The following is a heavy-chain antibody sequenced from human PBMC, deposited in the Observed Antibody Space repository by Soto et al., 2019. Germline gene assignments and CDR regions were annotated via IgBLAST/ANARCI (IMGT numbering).Heavy chain of an antibody. D-gene: IGHD1-1*01. V-gene: IGHV1-18*01. Sequence: QVHLVQSGAEVKKPGASVKVSCKASGYTFTSYGITWVRQAPGQGLEWMGWISAHHGNTDYAQKLQGRVIVTRDTSTGTAYMELRSLRSDDTAVYYCARGRYGDYWGQGALVTVSS. CDR1: GYTFTSYG. CDR3: ARGRYGDY. CDR2: ISAHHGNT. J-gene: IGHJ4*02.